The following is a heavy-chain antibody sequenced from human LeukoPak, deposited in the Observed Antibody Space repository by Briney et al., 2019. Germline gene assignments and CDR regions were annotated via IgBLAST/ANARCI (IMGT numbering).Heavy chain of an antibody. CDR3: ARHYCSSTSCYADDDY. CDR2: ISSSGSTI. J-gene: IGHJ4*02. D-gene: IGHD2-2*01. CDR1: GFTFSDYY. V-gene: IGHV3-11*01. Sequence: GGSLRLSCAASGFTFSDYYMSWIRQAPGKGLEWVSYISSSGSTIYYADSVKGRFTISRDNAKNSLYLQMNSLRAEDTAVYYCARHYCSSTSCYADDDYWGQGTLVTVSS.